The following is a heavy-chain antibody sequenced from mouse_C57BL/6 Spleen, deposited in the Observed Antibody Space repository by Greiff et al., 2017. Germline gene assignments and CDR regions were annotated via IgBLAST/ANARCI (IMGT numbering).Heavy chain of an antibody. CDR1: GFTFSSYA. CDR2: ISDGGSYT. V-gene: IGHV5-4*03. J-gene: IGHJ1*03. Sequence: EVKLMESGGGLVKPGGSLKLSCAASGFTFSSYAMSWVRQTPEKRLEWVATISDGGSYTYYPDNVKGRFTISRDNAKNNLYLQMSHLKSEDTAMYYCASITTVVDWYFDVWGTGTTVTVSS. D-gene: IGHD1-1*01. CDR3: ASITTVVDWYFDV.